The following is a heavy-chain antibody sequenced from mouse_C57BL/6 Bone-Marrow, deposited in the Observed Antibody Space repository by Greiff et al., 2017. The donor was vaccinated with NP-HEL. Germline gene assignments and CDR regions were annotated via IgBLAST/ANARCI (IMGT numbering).Heavy chain of an antibody. Sequence: QVQLQQPGAELVRPGTSVKLSCKASGYTFTSYWMHWVKQRPGQGLEWIGVIDPSDSYTNYNQKFKGKATLTVDTSSSTAYMQLSSLTSEDSAVYYCARGNWERVSWFAYWGQGTLVTVSA. V-gene: IGHV1-59*01. D-gene: IGHD4-1*01. CDR1: GYTFTSYW. CDR2: IDPSDSYT. J-gene: IGHJ3*01. CDR3: ARGNWERVSWFAY.